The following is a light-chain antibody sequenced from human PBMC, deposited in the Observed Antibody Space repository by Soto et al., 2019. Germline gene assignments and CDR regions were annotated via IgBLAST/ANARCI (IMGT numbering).Light chain of an antibody. Sequence: QSVLTQPAAVSGSPGQSITISCTGTSRDVGGYNYVSWYQQHPGKAPKLMIDDVSNRPSGGSNRFSGSKSGNTASLPFSGLPFVAAFVYYLTTYTRPPTYAFETATKV. CDR2: DVS. CDR3: TTYTRPPTYA. J-gene: IGLJ1*01. V-gene: IGLV2-14*01. CDR1: SRDVGGYNY.